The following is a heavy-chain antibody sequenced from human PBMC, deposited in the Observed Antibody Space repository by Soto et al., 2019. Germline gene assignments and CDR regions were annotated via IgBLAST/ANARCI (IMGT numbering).Heavy chain of an antibody. J-gene: IGHJ4*02. CDR2: IGGSGGTT. CDR1: GFTFSSYA. Sequence: EVQLLESGGGLVQRGGSLRLSCAASGFTFSSYAMSWVRQAPGKGLEWVSAIGGSGGTTYYADSVKGRFTISRDNSKNTLYLQMNSLRAEDTAVYSCAKGRDYASGGYYIDYWGQGTLVTVSS. CDR3: AKGRDYASGGYYIDY. V-gene: IGHV3-23*01. D-gene: IGHD3-10*01.